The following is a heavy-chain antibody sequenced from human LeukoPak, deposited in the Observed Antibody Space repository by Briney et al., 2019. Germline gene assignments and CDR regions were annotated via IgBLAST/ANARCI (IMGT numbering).Heavy chain of an antibody. J-gene: IGHJ5*02. D-gene: IGHD2-2*02. Sequence: AASVKVSCKASGYTFTGYYMHWVRQAPGQGLEWMGWINPNSGNTGYAQKFQGRVTMTRNTAINTAYMELSSLRSDDTAVYYCARGRWTGYCTTTNCYSGLDPWGQGTLVTVSS. V-gene: IGHV1-8*02. CDR3: ARGRWTGYCTTTNCYSGLDP. CDR2: INPNSGNT. CDR1: GYTFTGYY.